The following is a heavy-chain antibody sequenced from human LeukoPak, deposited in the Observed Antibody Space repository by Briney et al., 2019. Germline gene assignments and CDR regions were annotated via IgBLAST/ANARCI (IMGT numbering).Heavy chain of an antibody. J-gene: IGHJ4*02. CDR2: IYHSGRVYHNPSLKST. V-gene: IGHV4-38-2*02. D-gene: IGHD3-22*01. Sequence: SETLSLTCTISGYSISSGYYWGWIRQPPGKGLEWIGSIYHSGRVYHNPSLKSTYYNPSLKSRVTMSVDTSKSQFSLMLSSVTAADTAVYYCARGLGPTDYDSSGYPYYFDYWGQGTLVTVSS. CDR3: ARGLGPTDYDSSGYPYYFDY. CDR1: GYSISSGYY.